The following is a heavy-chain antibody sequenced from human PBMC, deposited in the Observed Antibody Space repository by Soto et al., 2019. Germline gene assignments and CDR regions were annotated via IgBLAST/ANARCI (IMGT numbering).Heavy chain of an antibody. CDR1: GGSISSYY. CDR2: IYYSGST. Sequence: SETLSLTCTVSGGSISSYYWSWIRQPPGKGLEWIGYIYYSGSTNYNPSLKSRVTISVDTSKNQFSLKLSSVTAADTAVYYCARGGYFDWLLSAPRGWFDPWGQGTLVTVS. D-gene: IGHD3-9*01. V-gene: IGHV4-59*01. J-gene: IGHJ5*02. CDR3: ARGGYFDWLLSAPRGWFDP.